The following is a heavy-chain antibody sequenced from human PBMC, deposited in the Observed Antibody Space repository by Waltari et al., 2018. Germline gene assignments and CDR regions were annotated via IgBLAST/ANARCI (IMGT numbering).Heavy chain of an antibody. J-gene: IGHJ4*02. CDR2: INSNTGGT. Sequence: QVQLVQSGAEVTKPGASVKVSCKASGYTFLGSYMTWVRQAPGQGLEWMGRINSNTGGTSYPQKFQGRVTMTRDTSISTAYMELSGLRSDDTALYYCTRGPPPLGSTSPMSGDWGQGTLVTVSS. CDR1: GYTFLGSY. V-gene: IGHV1-2*02. D-gene: IGHD2-2*01. CDR3: TRGPPPLGSTSPMSGD.